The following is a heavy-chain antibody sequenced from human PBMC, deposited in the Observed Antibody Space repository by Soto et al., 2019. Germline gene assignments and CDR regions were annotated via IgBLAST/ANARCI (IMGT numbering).Heavy chain of an antibody. CDR3: ARDPGQQLGYDY. V-gene: IGHV1-3*01. J-gene: IGHJ4*02. CDR2: INAGNGNT. D-gene: IGHD6-13*01. CDR1: GYTFTSYA. Sequence: QVQLVQSGAEVKKPGASVKVSCKASGYTFTSYAMHWVRQAPGQRLEWMGWINAGNGNTKYSQKFQGRVTITRDTSASTGYMELSSLRSEDTAVYYCARDPGQQLGYDYWGQGTLVTVSS.